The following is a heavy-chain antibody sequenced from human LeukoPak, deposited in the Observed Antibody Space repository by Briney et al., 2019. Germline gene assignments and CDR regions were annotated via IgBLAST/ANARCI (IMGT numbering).Heavy chain of an antibody. V-gene: IGHV1-58*01. CDR3: AALPSSTIVVGDY. D-gene: IGHD3-22*01. CDR1: GFTFTSSA. J-gene: IGHJ4*02. Sequence: ASVKVSCKASGFTFTSSAVQWVRQARGQRLEWIGWIVVGSGNTNYAQKFQERVTITRDMSTSTAYMELSSLRSEDTAVYYCAALPSSTIVVGDYWGQGTLVTVSS. CDR2: IVVGSGNT.